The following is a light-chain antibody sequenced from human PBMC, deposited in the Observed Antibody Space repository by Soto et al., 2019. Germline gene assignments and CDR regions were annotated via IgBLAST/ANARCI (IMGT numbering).Light chain of an antibody. Sequence: DIQMTQSPSSLSASVGDRVTIACKSSHDVSRNLNWFQQKPGEAPKLLIYDASNLERGVPSRFSGSGSGTLFTFISSSLQPEDGASYYCQQYNSMLSFGGGT. CDR3: QQYNSMLS. J-gene: IGKJ4*01. CDR2: DAS. V-gene: IGKV1-33*01. CDR1: HDVSRN.